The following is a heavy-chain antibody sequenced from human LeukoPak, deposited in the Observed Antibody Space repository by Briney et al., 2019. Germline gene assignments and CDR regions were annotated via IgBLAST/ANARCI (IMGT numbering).Heavy chain of an antibody. CDR1: GGSFSGYY. CDR3: ARWASVAGTRPRWFDP. J-gene: IGHJ5*02. V-gene: IGHV4-34*01. D-gene: IGHD6-19*01. Sequence: SETLSLTCAVYGGSFSGYYWSWIRQPPGKGLEWIGEINHSGSTNYNPSLKSRVTISVDTSKNQFSLKLSSVTAADTAAYYCARWASVAGTRPRWFDPWGQGTLVTVSS. CDR2: INHSGST.